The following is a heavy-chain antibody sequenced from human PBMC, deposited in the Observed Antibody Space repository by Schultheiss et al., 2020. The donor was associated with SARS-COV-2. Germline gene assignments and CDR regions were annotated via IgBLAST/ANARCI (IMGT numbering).Heavy chain of an antibody. J-gene: IGHJ4*02. V-gene: IGHV4-39*07. D-gene: IGHD6-13*01. CDR3: ARGWSSSWYYYFDS. CDR1: GGSISSSSYY. Sequence: SQTLSLTCTVSGGSISSSSYYWGWIRQPPGKGLEWIGSIYYSGSTNYNPSLKSRVTISVDTSKKQFSLTLTSVTAADTAVYYCARGWSSSWYYYFDSWGQGTLVTVSS. CDR2: IYYSGST.